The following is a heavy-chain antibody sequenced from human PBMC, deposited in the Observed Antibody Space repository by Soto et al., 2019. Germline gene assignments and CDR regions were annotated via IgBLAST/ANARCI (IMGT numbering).Heavy chain of an antibody. CDR3: VSQRTSVLTQAYFDY. V-gene: IGHV4-39*01. Sequence: NPSETLSLTCTVSGGSVSNSNYYWGWLRQSPGKGLEWIGSVYYRGRSYSKSSVKSRVTISVDTSKNQFSLNLNSVTASDTAVYYCVSQRTSVLTQAYFDYWGPGALVTVSA. CDR1: GGSVSNSNYY. J-gene: IGHJ4*02. CDR2: VYYRGRS. D-gene: IGHD2-8*01.